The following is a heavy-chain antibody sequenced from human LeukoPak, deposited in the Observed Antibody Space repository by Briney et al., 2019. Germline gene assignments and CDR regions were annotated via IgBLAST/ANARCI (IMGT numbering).Heavy chain of an antibody. V-gene: IGHV1-2*02. CDR3: ARRECSGGSCYSAGFDY. CDR1: GYTFTGYH. D-gene: IGHD2-15*01. CDR2: INPNSGDT. J-gene: IGHJ4*02. Sequence: ASVKVSCKASGYTFTGYHMHWVRQAPGQGLEWMGWINPNSGDTSYAQNFQGRVTMTSDTSITTAYVELSGLRSDDTAVYYCARRECSGGSCYSAGFDYWGQGTLVTVSS.